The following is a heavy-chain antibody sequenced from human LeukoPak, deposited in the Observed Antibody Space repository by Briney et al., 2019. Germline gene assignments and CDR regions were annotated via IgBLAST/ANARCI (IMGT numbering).Heavy chain of an antibody. CDR3: AREGFVTFDY. D-gene: IGHD3-16*02. CDR2: ISSSSSYI. Sequence: TGGSLRLSCAASGFTFGPYTMNWVRQAPGKGLEWVSSISSSSSYIYYADSVKGRFTISRDNAKNSLYLQLNNLRAEDTAVYYCAREGFVTFDYWGQGTLVTVSS. J-gene: IGHJ4*02. V-gene: IGHV3-21*01. CDR1: GFTFGPYT.